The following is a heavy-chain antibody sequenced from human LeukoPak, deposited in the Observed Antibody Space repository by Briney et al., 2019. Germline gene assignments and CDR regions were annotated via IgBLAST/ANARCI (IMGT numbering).Heavy chain of an antibody. CDR3: ASPRAERSTWYVVDY. Sequence: SETLSLTCAVYGGSFSGYYWSWIRQPPGKGLEWIGEINHSGSTNYNPSLKSRVTISVDKSKNQFSLRLSSVTAADTAIYYCASPRAERSTWYVVDYWGQGTLVTVSA. D-gene: IGHD6-13*01. CDR2: INHSGST. J-gene: IGHJ4*02. V-gene: IGHV4-34*01. CDR1: GGSFSGYY.